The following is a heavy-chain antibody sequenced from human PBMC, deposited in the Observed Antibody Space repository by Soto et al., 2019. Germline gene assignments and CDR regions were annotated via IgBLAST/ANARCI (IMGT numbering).Heavy chain of an antibody. Sequence: QVQLQESGPGLVKPSETLSLTCTVSGGSVSSGSYYWSWIRQPPGKGLEWIGRTYTSGSTNYNPSLKSRVIMSVDTSKNQFSLKLSSVTAADTAVYYCARDATDNYDRSGYSGIDYWGQGTLVTVSS. J-gene: IGHJ4*02. CDR1: GGSVSSGSYY. D-gene: IGHD3-22*01. V-gene: IGHV4-61*01. CDR3: ARDATDNYDRSGYSGIDY. CDR2: TYTSGST.